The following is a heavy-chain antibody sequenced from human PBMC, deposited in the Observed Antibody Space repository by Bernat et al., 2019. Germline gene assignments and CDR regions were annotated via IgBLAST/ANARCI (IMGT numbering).Heavy chain of an antibody. D-gene: IGHD6-13*01. V-gene: IGHV3-33*01. CDR1: GFTFSSYG. Sequence: QVQLVESGGGVVQPGRSLRLSCAASGFTFSSYGMHWVRQAPGKGLEWVAVIWYDGSNKYYADSVKGRFTISRDNSKNTLYLQMNSLRAEDTAVYYCARGRKGSSWYFDYWGQGTLVTVSS. CDR3: ARGRKGSSWYFDY. J-gene: IGHJ4*02. CDR2: IWYDGSNK.